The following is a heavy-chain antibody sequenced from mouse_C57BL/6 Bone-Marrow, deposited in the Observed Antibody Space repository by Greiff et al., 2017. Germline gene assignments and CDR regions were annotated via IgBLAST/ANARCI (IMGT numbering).Heavy chain of an antibody. CDR1: GYTFTSYW. D-gene: IGHD1-1*01. Sequence: EVQLQQSGTVLARPGASVKMSCKTSGYTFTSYWMHWVKQRPGQGLEWIGAIYPGNSDTSYNQKFKGKAKLTAVTSASTAYMELSSLTNEDSAVYYCTRVNYGSSPYAMDYWGQGTSVTVSS. CDR3: TRVNYGSSPYAMDY. J-gene: IGHJ4*01. CDR2: IYPGNSDT. V-gene: IGHV1-5*01.